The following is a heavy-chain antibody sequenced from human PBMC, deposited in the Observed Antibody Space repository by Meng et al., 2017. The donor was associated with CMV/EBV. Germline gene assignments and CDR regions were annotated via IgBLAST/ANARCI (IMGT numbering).Heavy chain of an antibody. CDR3: ARVRGGNSGWFDP. J-gene: IGHJ5*02. V-gene: IGHV3-20*04. CDR1: GFTFDDYG. Sequence: GESLKLSCAASGFTFDDYGMSWVRPAPGKGLEWVSGINWNGGSTGYADSVKGRFTISRDNAKNSLYLQMNSLRAEDTALYYCARVRGGNSGWFDPWGQGTMVTVSS. D-gene: IGHD4-23*01. CDR2: INWNGGST.